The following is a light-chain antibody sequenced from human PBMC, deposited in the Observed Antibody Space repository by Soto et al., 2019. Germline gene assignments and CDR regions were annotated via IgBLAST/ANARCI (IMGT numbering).Light chain of an antibody. CDR3: QQFYSSPIT. Sequence: DIVMTQSPDSLAVSLGERATINCRSSQSLLFRSNNKNYLAWYQLKPGQPPELLIYWASTQESGVPDRISASGSGTDFTLTISSLQAEDVAVYYCQQFYSSPITFGQGTRLEIK. J-gene: IGKJ5*01. CDR1: QSLLFRSNNKNY. V-gene: IGKV4-1*01. CDR2: WAS.